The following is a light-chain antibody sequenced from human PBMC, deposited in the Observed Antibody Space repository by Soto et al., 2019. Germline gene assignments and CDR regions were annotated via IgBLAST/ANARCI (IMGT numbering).Light chain of an antibody. CDR1: SSDVGAYNF. CDR2: EVT. J-gene: IGLJ1*01. CDR3: SSYTSTNTPYV. Sequence: QSVLTQPASVPGSPGQSITISCAGSSSDVGAYNFVSWYQHHPGRAPKLILYEVTTRPSGVSSRFSGSKSGNTASLTISGLQADDEATYYCSSYTSTNTPYVFGTGTKVTVL. V-gene: IGLV2-14*01.